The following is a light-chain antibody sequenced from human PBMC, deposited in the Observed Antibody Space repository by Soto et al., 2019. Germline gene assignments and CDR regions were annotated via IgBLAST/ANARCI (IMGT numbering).Light chain of an antibody. CDR3: QQLNSYLALT. CDR1: QVIYSY. CDR2: AAS. Sequence: DIQLTQSPSFLSASVGDRVTITCRASQVIYSYLAWYQQKPGKAPKLLLYAASTLQSGVPSRFSGSGSGTEFTLTISSLQPEDFATYYCQQLNSYLALTFGGGTKVEIK. J-gene: IGKJ4*01. V-gene: IGKV1-9*01.